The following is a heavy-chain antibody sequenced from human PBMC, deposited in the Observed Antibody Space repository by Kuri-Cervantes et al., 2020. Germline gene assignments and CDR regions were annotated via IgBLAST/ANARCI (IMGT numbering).Heavy chain of an antibody. CDR3: AGAVRSYYYDSSGYGY. Sequence: ETLSLTCAASGFTFSSYEMNWVRQAPGKGLEWVANIKQDGSEKYYVDSVKGRFTISRGNAKNSLYLQMNSLRAEDTAVYYCAGAVRSYYYDSSGYGYWGQGTLVTVSS. J-gene: IGHJ4*02. V-gene: IGHV3-7*01. CDR2: IKQDGSEK. CDR1: GFTFSSYE. D-gene: IGHD3-22*01.